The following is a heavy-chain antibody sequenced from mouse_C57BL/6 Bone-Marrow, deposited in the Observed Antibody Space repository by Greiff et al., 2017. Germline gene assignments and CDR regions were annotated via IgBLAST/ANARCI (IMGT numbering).Heavy chain of an antibody. D-gene: IGHD2-1*01. CDR2: IDPENGDT. J-gene: IGHJ4*01. CDR3: TTPIYYGLRDD. V-gene: IGHV14-4*01. CDR1: GFNIKDDY. Sequence: VQLQQSGAELVRPGASVKLSCTASGFNIKDDYMHWVKQRPEQGLEWIGWIDPENGDTEYASKFQGKATITADTSSNTAYLQLSSLTSEDAAVYYCTTPIYYGLRDDWGQGTSVTVSS.